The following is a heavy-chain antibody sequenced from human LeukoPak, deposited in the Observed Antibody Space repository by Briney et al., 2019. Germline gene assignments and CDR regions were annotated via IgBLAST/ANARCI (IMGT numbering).Heavy chain of an antibody. CDR1: GFVFSDYG. J-gene: IGHJ4*02. CDR3: ASGYDFSSGSKRGFDN. CDR2: ISSGGSGI. Sequence: GGSLRLSCAASGFVFSDYGFNWVRQAQGKGLEWISYISSGGSGIFYADSVKGRFTISRDNAKSSVFLQMSSLRGEDTAVYYCASGYDFSSGSKRGFDNWGQGALVTVSS. D-gene: IGHD3-3*01. V-gene: IGHV3-48*01.